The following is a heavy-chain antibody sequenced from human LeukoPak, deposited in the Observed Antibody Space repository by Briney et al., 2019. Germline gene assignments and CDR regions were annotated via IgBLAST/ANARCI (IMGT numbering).Heavy chain of an antibody. D-gene: IGHD6-13*01. CDR3: ARIPGYSRNAFDI. CDR2: IIPIFGTA. J-gene: IGHJ3*02. CDR1: GGTFSSYA. V-gene: IGHV1-69*13. Sequence: GASVKVSCKASGGTFSSYAISWVRQAPGQGLEWMGGIIPIFGTANYAQKFQGRVTITADESTSTAYMELSSLRSEDTAVYYCARIPGYSRNAFDIWGQGTMVTVSS.